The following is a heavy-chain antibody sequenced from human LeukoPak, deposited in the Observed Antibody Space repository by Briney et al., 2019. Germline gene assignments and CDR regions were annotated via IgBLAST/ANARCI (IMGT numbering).Heavy chain of an antibody. CDR2: IYYSGNT. Sequence: SETLSLTCTVSGASITSYYWSWIRQPPGKGLEWIGNIYYSGNTNYNPSLKSRVTISVDISKSHFSLKLSSVTAADTAVYYCARRHQVSSYSPYAFDIWGQRTMVTVSS. CDR3: ARRHQVSSYSPYAFDI. J-gene: IGHJ3*02. V-gene: IGHV4-59*08. D-gene: IGHD6-6*01. CDR1: GASITSYY.